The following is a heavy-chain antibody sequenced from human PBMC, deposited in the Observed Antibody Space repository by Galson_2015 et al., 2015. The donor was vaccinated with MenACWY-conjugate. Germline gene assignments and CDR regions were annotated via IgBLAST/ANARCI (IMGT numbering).Heavy chain of an antibody. CDR2: ISLSGSTV. CDR3: ARRQRIITYAVDGGVDGMDV. V-gene: IGHV3-48*02. Sequence: PVQPLEWISFISLSGSTVQYADSVKGRFNISRDHAKKSLYLQMNSLRDEDTAVYFCARRQRIITYAVDGGVDGMDVWGQGTTVIVSS. D-gene: IGHD3-16*01. J-gene: IGHJ6*02.